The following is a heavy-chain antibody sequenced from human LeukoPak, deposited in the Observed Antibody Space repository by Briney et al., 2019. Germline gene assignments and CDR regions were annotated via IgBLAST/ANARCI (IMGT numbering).Heavy chain of an antibody. J-gene: IGHJ6*02. CDR3: ARDRRIAARDGMDV. D-gene: IGHD6-6*01. CDR2: ISYDGSNK. Sequence: QPGGSLRLSCAASGFTFSSYAMHWVRQAPGKGLEWVAVISYDGSNKYYADSVKGRFTISRDNSKNTLYLQMNSLRAEDTAVYYCARDRRIAARDGMDVWSQGTTVTVSS. V-gene: IGHV3-30*04. CDR1: GFTFSSYA.